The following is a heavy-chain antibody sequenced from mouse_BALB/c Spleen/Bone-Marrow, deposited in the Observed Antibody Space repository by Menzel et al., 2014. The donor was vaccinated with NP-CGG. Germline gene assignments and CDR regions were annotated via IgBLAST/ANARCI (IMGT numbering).Heavy chain of an antibody. CDR3: ASYRYGWYFDV. CDR2: IDPAIFS. CDR1: GFNIKDTY. D-gene: IGHD2-14*01. Sequence: VQLQQSGAELVKPGASVKLSCTASGFNIKDTYLHWVKQRPEQGLDWIGRIDPAIFSKYDPKFQGKATITADTSSYTAYLQLSSLTSEDTAVYYCASYRYGWYFDVWGAGTTVTVSS. J-gene: IGHJ1*01. V-gene: IGHV14-3*02.